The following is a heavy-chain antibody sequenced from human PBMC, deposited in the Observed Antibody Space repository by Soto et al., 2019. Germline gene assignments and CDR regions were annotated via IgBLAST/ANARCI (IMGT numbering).Heavy chain of an antibody. CDR2: IYYSGST. D-gene: IGHD6-13*01. V-gene: IGHV4-30-4*01. CDR1: GGSISSGDYY. CDR3: AREGIAAGTTTIDNWFDP. Sequence: SETLSLTCTISGGSISSGDYYWSWIRQPPGKGLEWIGNIYYSGSTYYNPSLKSRVTISVDTSKNQFSLKLSSVTAADTAVYYCAREGIAAGTTTIDNWFDPWGQGTLVTVSS. J-gene: IGHJ5*02.